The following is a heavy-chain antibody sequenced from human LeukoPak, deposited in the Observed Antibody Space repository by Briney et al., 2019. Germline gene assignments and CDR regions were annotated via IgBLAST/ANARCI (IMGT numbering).Heavy chain of an antibody. V-gene: IGHV3-66*01. CDR1: GFTVSSNY. CDR2: IYSGGST. D-gene: IGHD4-17*01. Sequence: GGSLRLSCAASGFTVSSNYMSWVRQAPGKGLEWVSVIYSGGSTYYADSVKGRFTISRDNSKNTVYLQMNRLRAEDTVVYYCARVDGDLFDYWGQGTLVTVSS. J-gene: IGHJ4*02. CDR3: ARVDGDLFDY.